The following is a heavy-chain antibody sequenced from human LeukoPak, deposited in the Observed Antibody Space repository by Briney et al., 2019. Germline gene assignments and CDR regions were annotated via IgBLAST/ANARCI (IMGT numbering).Heavy chain of an antibody. CDR2: IYYSGST. Sequence: ASETLSLTCTVSGGSISSYYWSWIRQPPGKGLEWIGFIYYSGSTTYNPSLKSRVTISIDTSKNQFSLKLSSVTAADTAVYYCARGPRGYSGYGLLRFDYWGQGTLVSVSS. V-gene: IGHV4-59*12. D-gene: IGHD5-12*01. CDR3: ARGPRGYSGYGLLRFDY. J-gene: IGHJ4*02. CDR1: GGSISSYY.